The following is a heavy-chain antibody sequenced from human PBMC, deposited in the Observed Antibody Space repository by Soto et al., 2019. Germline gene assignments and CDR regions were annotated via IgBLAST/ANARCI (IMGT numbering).Heavy chain of an antibody. CDR3: ARGLITGSHYSGGWYYFDS. CDR1: GGSISSYY. CDR2: INHSGSA. J-gene: IGHJ4*02. Sequence: SETLSLTCTVSGGSISSYYWSWIRQTPGKRLQWIGQINHSGSASYNPSLKSRVTISVHTSNSQFSLELSSVTAADTAVYYCARGLITGSHYSGGWYYFDSWGQGTQVTVSS. D-gene: IGHD6-19*01. V-gene: IGHV4-34*01.